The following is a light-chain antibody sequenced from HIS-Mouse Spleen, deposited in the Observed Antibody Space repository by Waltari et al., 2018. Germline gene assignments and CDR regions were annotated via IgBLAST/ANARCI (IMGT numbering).Light chain of an antibody. CDR2: DVS. J-gene: IGLJ1*01. CDR3: CSYAGSYTGV. Sequence: QSALTQPRSVYGSPGQSFTISCPGTSTDVGGYNFVSWYQQHPGKAPKLMIYDVSKRPSGVPDRFSGSKSGNTASLTISGLQAEDEADYYCCSYAGSYTGVFGTGTKVTVL. V-gene: IGLV2-11*01. CDR1: STDVGGYNF.